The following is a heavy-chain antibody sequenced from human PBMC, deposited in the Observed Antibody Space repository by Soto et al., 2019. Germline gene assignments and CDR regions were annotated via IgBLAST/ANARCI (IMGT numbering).Heavy chain of an antibody. CDR1: GDSVSSNSAA. Sequence: SQTLSLTCAISGDSVSSNSAAWNWIRQPPSRGLEWLGRTYYRSKWYNDYAVSVKSRITINPDTSKNQFSLQLNSVTPEDTAVYYCARDFDRGSGWYGNYYYGMDVWGQGTTVTVSS. J-gene: IGHJ6*02. CDR2: TYYRSKWYN. D-gene: IGHD6-19*01. V-gene: IGHV6-1*01. CDR3: ARDFDRGSGWYGNYYYGMDV.